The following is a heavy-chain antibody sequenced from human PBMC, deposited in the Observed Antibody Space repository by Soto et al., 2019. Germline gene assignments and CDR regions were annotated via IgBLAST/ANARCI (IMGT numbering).Heavy chain of an antibody. Sequence: QVQLVQSGAEVKKPGSSVKVSCKASGGTFSSYTISWVRQAPGQGLEWMGRIIPILGIANYAQKFQGRVTITANKSTSTAYMELSSLRSEDTEVYYCARVDWRHRIALAGSGDYGGQGTLVTVSS. CDR2: IIPILGIA. CDR1: GGTFSSYT. CDR3: ARVDWRHRIALAGSGDY. D-gene: IGHD6-19*01. J-gene: IGHJ4*02. V-gene: IGHV1-69*02.